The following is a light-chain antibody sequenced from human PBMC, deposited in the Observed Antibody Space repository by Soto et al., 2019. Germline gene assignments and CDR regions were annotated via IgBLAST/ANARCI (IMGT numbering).Light chain of an antibody. Sequence: SYELTQPPSVSVAPGQTASITCGGNVIGSISVHWYQQKPGQAPVLVVFDDSDRPSGIPERFSGSNSRNTATLTISRVEAGXXAXXXCQVWXXXSDHVIFGGGTKLTVL. V-gene: IGLV3-21*02. CDR3: QVWXXXSDHVI. J-gene: IGLJ2*01. CDR1: VIGSIS. CDR2: DDS.